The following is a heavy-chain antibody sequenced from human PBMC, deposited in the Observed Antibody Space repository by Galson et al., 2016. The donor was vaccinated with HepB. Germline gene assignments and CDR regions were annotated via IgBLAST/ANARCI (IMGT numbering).Heavy chain of an antibody. J-gene: IGHJ4*02. Sequence: SLRLSCAASGFTFSGSTMHWVRQASGKGLEWVGRIRNKTNNYATEYGASVKGRFTISRDDSKNTAYLQMNSLKTEDTAVYYCSRHDGTTEAPPLNYGGQGTLVTVSS. V-gene: IGHV3-73*01. CDR3: SRHDGTTEAPPLNY. CDR2: IRNKTNNYAT. CDR1: GFTFSGST. D-gene: IGHD1-1*01.